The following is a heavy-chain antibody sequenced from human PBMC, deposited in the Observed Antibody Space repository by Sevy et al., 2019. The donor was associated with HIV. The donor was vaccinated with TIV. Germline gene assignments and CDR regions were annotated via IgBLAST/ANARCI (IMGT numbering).Heavy chain of an antibody. J-gene: IGHJ6*02. Sequence: GGSLRLSCAASGFAFSNYYAMYWVRQAPGKGLKWVALISYDGNDKYYADSVKGRFTISRDNFKNTLYLHMNSLTAEDTAVYYCARPRANYVDNYFFYAMDVWGQGTTVTVSS. CDR1: GFAFSNYYA. V-gene: IGHV3-30-3*01. D-gene: IGHD4-17*01. CDR3: ARPRANYVDNYFFYAMDV. CDR2: ISYDGNDK.